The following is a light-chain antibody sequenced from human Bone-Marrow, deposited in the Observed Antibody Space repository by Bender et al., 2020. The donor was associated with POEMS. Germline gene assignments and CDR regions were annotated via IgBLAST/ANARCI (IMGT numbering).Light chain of an antibody. J-gene: IGLJ1*01. CDR1: SSDVWSYNL. CDR2: EDS. CDR3: CSYAGSSSYV. V-gene: IGLV2-23*01. Sequence: QAALTQPASVSGSPRQSITISSTGTSSDVWSYNLVSWYQQDPGKAPKLMIYEDSDRPSGVYHRFSGSKSTKTASLTISGLQAEDEADYYCCSYAGSSSYVFGTGTKVTVL.